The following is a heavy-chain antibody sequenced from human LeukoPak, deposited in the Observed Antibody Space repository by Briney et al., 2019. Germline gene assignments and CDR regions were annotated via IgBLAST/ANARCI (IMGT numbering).Heavy chain of an antibody. CDR1: GFTFSSYG. CDR3: ARPGIYDSSGYFDY. CDR2: IRYDGSNK. Sequence: GGSLRLSCAASGFTFSSYGMHWVRQAPGKGLEWVAFIRYDGSNKYYADSVKGRFTISRDNSKNTLYLQMNSLRAEDTAVYYCARPGIYDSSGYFDYWGQGTLVTVSS. D-gene: IGHD3-22*01. J-gene: IGHJ4*02. V-gene: IGHV3-30*02.